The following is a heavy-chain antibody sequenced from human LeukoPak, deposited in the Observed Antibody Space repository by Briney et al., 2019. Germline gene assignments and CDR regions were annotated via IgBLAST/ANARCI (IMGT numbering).Heavy chain of an antibody. J-gene: IGHJ4*02. CDR1: GYTFNNYG. V-gene: IGHV3-30*18. CDR3: AKGPLIGTAAAIDY. Sequence: GGSLRLSCAASGYTFNNYGMHWVRQAPGQGLEWVGGIAYDRRNIHYPDSVKGRFTISRDISTDTLWLQMDSLRTEDTAVYYCAKGPLIGTAAAIDYWGQGTLVTVPS. CDR2: IAYDRRNI. D-gene: IGHD2-2*01.